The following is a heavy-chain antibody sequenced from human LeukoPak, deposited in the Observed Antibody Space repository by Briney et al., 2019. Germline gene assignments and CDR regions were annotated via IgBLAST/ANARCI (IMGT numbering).Heavy chain of an antibody. Sequence: AAVKVSCKASGGTFTSYGISWVRQAPGQGLEWMGWISAYNGNTNYAQKLQGRVTMTTDTSTSTAYMELRSLRSDDTAVYYCARDGPPRYNWNYDAYLYYMDVWGKGTTVTVSS. CDR1: GGTFTSYG. CDR3: ARDGPPRYNWNYDAYLYYMDV. J-gene: IGHJ6*03. V-gene: IGHV1-18*01. CDR2: ISAYNGNT. D-gene: IGHD1-7*01.